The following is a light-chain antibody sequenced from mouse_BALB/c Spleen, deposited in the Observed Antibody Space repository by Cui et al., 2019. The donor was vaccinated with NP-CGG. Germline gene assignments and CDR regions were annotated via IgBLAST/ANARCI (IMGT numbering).Light chain of an antibody. Sequence: QAVVAQASALTTSPGGTVILNFRSSPGAVTTNNFANWVQEKPDHLFTGLIGGTNNRTPGFPGRFSGSLIGGKAALTITRAQTEDDAMYFCALWYNTHWVFGGGTKLTVL. J-gene: IGLJ1*01. V-gene: IGLV2*02. CDR2: GTN. CDR1: PGAVTTNNF. CDR3: ALWYNTHWV.